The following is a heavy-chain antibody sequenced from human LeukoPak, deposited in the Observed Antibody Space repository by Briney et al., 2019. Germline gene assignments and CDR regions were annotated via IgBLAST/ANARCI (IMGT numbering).Heavy chain of an antibody. CDR1: GGTFSSYA. Sequence: ASVKVSCKASGGTFSSYAISWVRQAPGQGLEWMGGVIPIFGTANYAQKFQGRVTITTDESTSTAYMELSSLRSEDTAVYYCARVISRVGAAFDYWGQGTLVTVSS. CDR3: ARVISRVGAAFDY. D-gene: IGHD1-26*01. V-gene: IGHV1-69*05. CDR2: VIPIFGTA. J-gene: IGHJ4*02.